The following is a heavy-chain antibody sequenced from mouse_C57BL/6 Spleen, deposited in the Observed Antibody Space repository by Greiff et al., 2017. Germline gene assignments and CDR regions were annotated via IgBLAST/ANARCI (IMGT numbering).Heavy chain of an antibody. CDR1: GYAFSSSW. Sequence: QVQLKQSGPELVKPGASVKISCKASGYAFSSSWMNWVKQRPGKGLEWIGRIYPGDGDTNYNGKFKGKATLTADKSSSTACMQLSSLTSEDSAVYVCARWDWDGGAMDYWGQGTPVTVSS. CDR2: IYPGDGDT. J-gene: IGHJ4*01. V-gene: IGHV1-82*01. D-gene: IGHD4-1*01. CDR3: ARWDWDGGAMDY.